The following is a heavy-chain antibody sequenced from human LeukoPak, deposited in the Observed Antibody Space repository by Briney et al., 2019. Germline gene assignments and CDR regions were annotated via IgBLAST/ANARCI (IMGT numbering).Heavy chain of an antibody. D-gene: IGHD1-26*01. Sequence: ASVKVSCKASGYTFTSYDINWVRQATGQGLEWMGWMNPNSGNTGYAQKFQGRVTITRNTSISTAYMELSSLRSEDTAVYYCARAPGGSVGATGAFDYWGQGTLVTVSS. CDR3: ARAPGGSVGATGAFDY. CDR1: GYTFTSYD. V-gene: IGHV1-8*03. J-gene: IGHJ4*02. CDR2: MNPNSGNT.